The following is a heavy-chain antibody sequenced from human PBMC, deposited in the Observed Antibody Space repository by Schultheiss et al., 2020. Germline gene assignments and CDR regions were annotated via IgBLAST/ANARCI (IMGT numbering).Heavy chain of an antibody. D-gene: IGHD2-2*01. CDR3: ARDLGDIVVVPAAMGDAFDI. V-gene: IGHV3-64*04. Sequence: WGSLRLSCSASGFTFSSYAMHWVRQAPGKGLEYVSAISSNGGSTYYADSVKGRFTISRDNAKNSLYLQMNSLRAEDTAVYYCARDLGDIVVVPAAMGDAFDIWGQGTMVTVSS. J-gene: IGHJ3*02. CDR1: GFTFSSYA. CDR2: ISSNGGST.